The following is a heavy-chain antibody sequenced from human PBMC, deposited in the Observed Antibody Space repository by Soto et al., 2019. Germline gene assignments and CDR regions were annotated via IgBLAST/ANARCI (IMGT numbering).Heavy chain of an antibody. CDR3: ARSRDRCGGDCYSVYAAFDL. Sequence: QVQLVQSGAEVKKPGSLLKVSCKASGATYSPFIAYAISWLRQAPGQGLEWMGSIIPLGSSPHYAEDVQGRATIIANSSTFTVSLELTNLTSDDAAVYSCARSRDRCGGDCYSVYAAFDLWGQGTAVTVSS. J-gene: IGHJ3*01. CDR1: GATYSPFIAYA. CDR2: IIPLGSSP. V-gene: IGHV1-69*04. D-gene: IGHD2-21*02.